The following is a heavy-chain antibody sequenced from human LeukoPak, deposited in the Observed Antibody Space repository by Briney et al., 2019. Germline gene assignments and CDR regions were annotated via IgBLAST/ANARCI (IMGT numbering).Heavy chain of an antibody. J-gene: IGHJ4*02. CDR1: GFTFSNAW. Sequence: GGSLRLSCAASGFTFSNAWMSWVRQAPGKGLEWVGRIKSKTDGGTTDYAAPVTGRLTISRDDSKNTLYLQMNSLKTEDTAVYYCTTGGRRYFDWLNYWGQGTLVTVSS. CDR3: TTGGRRYFDWLNY. D-gene: IGHD3-9*01. CDR2: IKSKTDGGTT. V-gene: IGHV3-15*01.